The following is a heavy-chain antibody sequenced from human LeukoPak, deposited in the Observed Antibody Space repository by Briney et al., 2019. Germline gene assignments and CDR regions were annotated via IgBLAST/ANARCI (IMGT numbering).Heavy chain of an antibody. CDR3: ARLLHGNSLDY. CDR1: GDTFTSVY. CDR2: ISPGDSDT. J-gene: IGHJ4*02. V-gene: IGHV5-51*01. D-gene: IGHD2/OR15-2a*01. Sequence: GEPLKISCQASGDTFTSVYIAWVRQMPGKGLEWMGSISPGDSDTRYSPSFRGQVTISVDNSISTAYLQWTTLKTSDTAMYYCARLLHGNSLDYWGQGTLVTVSS.